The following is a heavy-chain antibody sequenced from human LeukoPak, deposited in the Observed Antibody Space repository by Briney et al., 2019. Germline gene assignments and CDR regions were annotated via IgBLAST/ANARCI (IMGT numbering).Heavy chain of an antibody. Sequence: ASVKVSCKASGYTFTSYGISWVRQAPGQGLEWMGWISTYNGNTNYAQKLQGRVTMTTDTSTSTACMELRSLRSDDTAVYYCARAYRSSEEIDYWGQGTLVTVSS. CDR2: ISTYNGNT. CDR3: ARAYRSSEEIDY. J-gene: IGHJ4*02. CDR1: GYTFTSYG. V-gene: IGHV1-18*01. D-gene: IGHD3-16*02.